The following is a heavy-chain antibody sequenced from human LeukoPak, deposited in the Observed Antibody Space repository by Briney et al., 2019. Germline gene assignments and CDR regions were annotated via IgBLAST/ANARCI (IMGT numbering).Heavy chain of an antibody. CDR1: GGSINSNNYY. J-gene: IGHJ4*02. V-gene: IGHV4-39*01. Sequence: SETLSLTCTVSGGSINSNNYYWGWIRQPPGKGLEWIGSIYSSGSAYYNPSLKSRVTISVDTSKNQFSLRLSSVTAADTAVYYCQSRYLEWLLEFWGQGTLVTVSS. CDR3: QSRYLEWLLEF. D-gene: IGHD3-3*01. CDR2: IYSSGSA.